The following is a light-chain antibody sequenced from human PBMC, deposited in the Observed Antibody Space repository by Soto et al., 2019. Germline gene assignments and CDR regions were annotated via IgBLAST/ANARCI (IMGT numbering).Light chain of an antibody. J-gene: IGKJ5*01. V-gene: IGKV3-11*01. CDR3: QQRSEWPIT. CDR1: QSVYTY. CDR2: DAS. Sequence: EIVLTQSPATLSLSPGERAALSCRASQSVYTYLAWYQQEPGQAPRLFIYDASNRATGIPARFSGSGSGTDFTLTISSLEPEDFAVYYCQQRSEWPITFGQGTRLEI.